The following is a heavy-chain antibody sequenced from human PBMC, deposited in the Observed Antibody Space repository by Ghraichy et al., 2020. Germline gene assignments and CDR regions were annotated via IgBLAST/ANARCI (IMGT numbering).Heavy chain of an antibody. Sequence: ESLNISCTVSGGSTSGYYWSWIRQPPGKGLEWIAYKYFSGSTNFNPSLKSRVTISVDTSKSQISLKLTSVTAADTAVYYCVRGRGGSGSYYDIWGQGSLVTVSS. V-gene: IGHV4-59*01. CDR3: VRGRGGSGSYYDI. J-gene: IGHJ4*02. CDR2: KYFSGST. CDR1: GGSTSGYY. D-gene: IGHD3-10*01.